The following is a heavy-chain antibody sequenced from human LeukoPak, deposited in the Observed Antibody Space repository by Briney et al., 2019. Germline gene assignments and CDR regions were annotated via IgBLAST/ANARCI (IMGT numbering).Heavy chain of an antibody. Sequence: GGSLRLSCAASGFTFRNYAMSWVRQAPGKGLEWVSVISGSGTSTYYADSVKGRFTISRDNSKNTVYLQMNSLRAEDTAVYYCAKVMKGSERLTMVRGVIIKTAGLYYMDVWGKGTTVTVSS. J-gene: IGHJ6*03. CDR1: GFTFRNYA. D-gene: IGHD3-10*01. CDR3: AKVMKGSERLTMVRGVIIKTAGLYYMDV. V-gene: IGHV3-23*01. CDR2: ISGSGTST.